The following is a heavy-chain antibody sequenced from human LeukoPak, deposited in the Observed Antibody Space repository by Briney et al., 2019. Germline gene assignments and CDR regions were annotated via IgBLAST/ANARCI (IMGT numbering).Heavy chain of an antibody. CDR2: ISYDGSNK. D-gene: IGHD4-17*01. V-gene: IGHV3-30*03. Sequence: GGSLRLSCAASGFTFSSYGMHWVRQAPGKGLEWVAVISYDGSNKYYADSVKGRFTISRDNSKNTLYLQMNSLRAEDTAVYYCARDRDGDLGRLDYWGQGTLVTVSS. CDR1: GFTFSSYG. CDR3: ARDRDGDLGRLDY. J-gene: IGHJ4*02.